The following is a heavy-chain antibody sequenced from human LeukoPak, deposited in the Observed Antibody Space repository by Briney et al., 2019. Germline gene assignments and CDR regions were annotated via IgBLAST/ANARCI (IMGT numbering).Heavy chain of an antibody. CDR2: IYYSGST. J-gene: IGHJ6*03. V-gene: IGHV4-59*01. CDR3: ARAGRITMVRGVITRAPYYYYYMDV. D-gene: IGHD3-10*01. CDR1: GGSISSYY. Sequence: KSSETLSLTCTVSGGSISSYYWSWIRQPPGKGLEWIGYIYYSGSTNYNPSLKSRVTISVDTSKNQFSLKLSSVTAADTAVYYCARAGRITMVRGVITRAPYYYYYMDVWGKGTTVTISS.